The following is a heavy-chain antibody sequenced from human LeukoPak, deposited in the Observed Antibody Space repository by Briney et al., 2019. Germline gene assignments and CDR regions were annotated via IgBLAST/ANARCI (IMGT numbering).Heavy chain of an antibody. CDR2: ISWNSGSI. CDR3: MMSGYYYYYGMDV. CDR1: RFTFDDYA. D-gene: IGHD3-3*01. Sequence: PGGSLRLSCAASRFTFDDYAMHWVRQAPGKGLEWVSGISWNSGSIGYADSVKGRFTISRDNAKNSLYLQMNSLRAEDTALYYCMMSGYYYYYGMDVWGQGTTVTVSS. J-gene: IGHJ6*02. V-gene: IGHV3-9*01.